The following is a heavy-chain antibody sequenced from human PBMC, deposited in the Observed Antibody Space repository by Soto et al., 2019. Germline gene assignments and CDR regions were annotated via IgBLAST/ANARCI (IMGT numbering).Heavy chain of an antibody. Sequence: PSETLSLTCAVSGYSISSGNYWAWIRQPPGRGLEWIGSLYHIGSTHYNTSLKSRVTISVDTSKNHFSLELSSVTAADTAIYYCRSSTSCYDESCVDVWGQGTMVTVSS. V-gene: IGHV4-38-2*01. J-gene: IGHJ6*02. CDR2: LYHIGST. D-gene: IGHD2-2*01. CDR1: GYSISSGNY. CDR3: RSSTSCYDESCVDV.